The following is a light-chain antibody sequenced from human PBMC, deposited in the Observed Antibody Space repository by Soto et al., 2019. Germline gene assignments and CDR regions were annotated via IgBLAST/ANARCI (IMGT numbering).Light chain of an antibody. V-gene: IGKV3-20*01. CDR1: QGVTSNY. Sequence: EIVLTQSPGTLSLSPGERATLSCRASQGVTSNYLAWYQQRPGQAPRLLIYGASNRASGIPDRFSGGGSGTDFSLTISRLEPEDFGMYYGQEYGSSSPTTFGQGTRLEIE. CDR3: QEYGSSSPTT. CDR2: GAS. J-gene: IGKJ5*01.